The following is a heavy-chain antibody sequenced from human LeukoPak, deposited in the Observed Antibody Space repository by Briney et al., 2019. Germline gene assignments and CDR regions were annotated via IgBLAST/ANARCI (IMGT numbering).Heavy chain of an antibody. J-gene: IGHJ6*02. CDR2: ISWNSGSI. CDR3: GKARGLFYYYGMDV. CDR1: GFTFDDYA. V-gene: IGHV3-9*01. D-gene: IGHD2-21*01. Sequence: QTGGSLRLSCAASGFTFDDYAMHWVRQAPGKGLEWVSGISWNSGSIGYADSVKGRFTISRDNAKNSLYPQMNSLRAEDTALYYCGKARGLFYYYGMDVWGQGTTVTVS.